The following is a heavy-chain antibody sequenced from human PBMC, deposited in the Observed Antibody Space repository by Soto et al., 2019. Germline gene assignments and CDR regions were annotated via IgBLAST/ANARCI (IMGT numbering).Heavy chain of an antibody. CDR3: ARGHRGYSYGQYYFDY. CDR2: TNSDGSST. CDR1: GFTFSSYW. V-gene: IGHV3-74*01. J-gene: IGHJ4*02. Sequence: QPGGSLRLSCAASGFTFSSYWMHWVRQAPGKGLVWVSRTNSDGSSTSYADSVKGRFTISRDNAKNTLYLQMNSLRAEDTAVYYCARGHRGYSYGQYYFDYWGQGTLVTVSS. D-gene: IGHD5-18*01.